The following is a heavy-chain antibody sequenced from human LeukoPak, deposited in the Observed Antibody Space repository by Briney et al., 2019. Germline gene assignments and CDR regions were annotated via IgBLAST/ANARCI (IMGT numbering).Heavy chain of an antibody. CDR2: IYYSGST. Sequence: SETLSLTCTVSGGSISSSSYYWGWIRQPPGKGLEWIGSIYYSGSTYYNPSLKSRVTISVDTSKNQFSLKLSSVTAADTAVYYWARHYGYTYPIDYWGQGTLVTVSS. J-gene: IGHJ4*02. V-gene: IGHV4-39*01. D-gene: IGHD2-2*02. CDR3: ARHYGYTYPIDY. CDR1: GGSISSSSYY.